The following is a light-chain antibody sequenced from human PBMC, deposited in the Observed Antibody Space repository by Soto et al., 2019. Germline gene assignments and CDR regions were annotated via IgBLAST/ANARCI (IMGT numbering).Light chain of an antibody. J-gene: IGKJ2*01. CDR3: QQTYSTPQNT. CDR2: AAS. V-gene: IGKV1-39*01. Sequence: DIQMTQSPSPLSPSVGDRVTITCRAGQSISNYLNWYQQKPGKAPKLLIYAASSLQTGVPSRFSGSGSGTGFTLTISSLQPEDFATYYCQQTYSTPQNTFGQGTKLEIK. CDR1: QSISNY.